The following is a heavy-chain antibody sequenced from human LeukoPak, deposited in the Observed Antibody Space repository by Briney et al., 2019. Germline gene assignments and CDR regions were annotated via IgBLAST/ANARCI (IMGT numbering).Heavy chain of an antibody. J-gene: IGHJ6*03. CDR3: AKDGSWGDYYFYFYIDV. CDR1: GFTFSNSA. Sequence: GGSLRLSCEASGFTFSNSAMSWVRQAPGKGLEWVSGISASGHYTYNADSAKGRFTISRDISKNTLYLQMNSLRAEDTALYYCAKDGSWGDYYFYFYIDVWGKGTTVTVSS. V-gene: IGHV3-23*01. D-gene: IGHD3-16*01. CDR2: ISASGHYT.